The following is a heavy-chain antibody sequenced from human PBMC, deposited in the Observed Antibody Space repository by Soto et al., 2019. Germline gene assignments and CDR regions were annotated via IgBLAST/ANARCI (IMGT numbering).Heavy chain of an antibody. CDR1: GFTFRDHY. D-gene: IGHD3-10*01. V-gene: IGHV3-72*01. J-gene: IGHJ6*02. CDR3: ATRLWFGELGGMDV. CDR2: SRNKRNSYTT. Sequence: GGSLRLSCGASGFTFRDHYMDLVRQAPGKGLEWVGRSRNKRNSYTTQYAASVKGRFTISRDDSKNSLYLQLNSLKTEDTAVYYCATRLWFGELGGMDVWGQGTTVTVSS.